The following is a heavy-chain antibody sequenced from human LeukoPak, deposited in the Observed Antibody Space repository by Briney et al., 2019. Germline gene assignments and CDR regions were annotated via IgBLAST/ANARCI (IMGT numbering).Heavy chain of an antibody. Sequence: PGGSLRLSCAASGFTFSSYAMSWVRQAPGKGLEWVSGISGSGGSTYYADSVKGRFTISRDNSKNTLYLHMNSLRAEDTAVYYCAKDQTGVAYYFDYWGQGTLVTVSS. CDR1: GFTFSSYA. J-gene: IGHJ4*02. CDR3: AKDQTGVAYYFDY. D-gene: IGHD5-12*01. CDR2: ISGSGGST. V-gene: IGHV3-23*01.